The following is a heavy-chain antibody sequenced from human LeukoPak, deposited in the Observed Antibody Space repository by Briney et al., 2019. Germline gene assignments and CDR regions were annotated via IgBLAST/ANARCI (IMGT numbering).Heavy chain of an antibody. CDR1: GYTLTELS. J-gene: IGHJ3*02. CDR3: ATGSSSPDAFDI. V-gene: IGHV1-2*02. Sequence: GASVKVSCKVSGYTLTELSMHWVRQAPGQGLEWMGWINPNSGGTNYAQKFQGRVTMTRDTSISTAYMELSRLRSDDAAVYYCATGSSSPDAFDIWGQGTMVTVSS. D-gene: IGHD6-6*01. CDR2: INPNSGGT.